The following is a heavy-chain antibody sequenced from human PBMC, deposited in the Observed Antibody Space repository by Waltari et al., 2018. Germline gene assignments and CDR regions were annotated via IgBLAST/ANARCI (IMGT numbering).Heavy chain of an antibody. CDR2: INHSGST. Sequence: QEQLQKWGAGLFKPSDTLSLSCAFEGGSFSGYYWSWLRQPPGKGLEWIGDINHSGSTNYIPPLNIRVTISVELSKNEAPLKLSSVTAADTPVYYCARGGYTRLWGQGTLLTVPS. V-gene: IGHV4-34*01. J-gene: IGHJ4*02. D-gene: IGHD6-13*01. CDR1: GGSFSGYY. CDR3: ARGGYTRL.